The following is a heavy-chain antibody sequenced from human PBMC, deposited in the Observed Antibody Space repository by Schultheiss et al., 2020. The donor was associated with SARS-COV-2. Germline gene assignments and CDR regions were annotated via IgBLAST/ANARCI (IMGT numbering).Heavy chain of an antibody. CDR3: ARDRTLRGWYFDL. CDR1: GFTFSSSA. V-gene: IGHV3-23*01. CDR2: IGGSGGNT. Sequence: GGSLRLSCAASGFTFSSSAMNWVRQTPGKGLEWVSSIGGSGGNTNYADSVQGRFTISRDNSKNTLYLQVNSLRAEDTAVYYCARDRTLRGWYFDLWGRGTLVTVSS. D-gene: IGHD1-1*01. J-gene: IGHJ2*01.